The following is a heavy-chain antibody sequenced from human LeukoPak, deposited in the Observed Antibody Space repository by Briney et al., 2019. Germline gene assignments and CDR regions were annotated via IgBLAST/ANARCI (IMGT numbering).Heavy chain of an antibody. V-gene: IGHV3-43*01. D-gene: IGHD4-17*01. CDR3: AAPYGDYVDGFLYY. Sequence: TGGSLRLSCAASGFTFDDYTMHWVRQAPGKGLEWVSLISWDGGSTYYADSVKGRFTISRDNSKNSLYLQMNSLRTEDTALYYCAAPYGDYVDGFLYYWGQGTLVTVSS. CDR2: ISWDGGST. J-gene: IGHJ4*02. CDR1: GFTFDDYT.